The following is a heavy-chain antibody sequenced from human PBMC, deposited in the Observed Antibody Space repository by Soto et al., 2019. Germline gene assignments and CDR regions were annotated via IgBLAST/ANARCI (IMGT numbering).Heavy chain of an antibody. CDR2: MNPKSGGA. CDR1: GYTFTDYY. V-gene: IGHV1-2*02. D-gene: IGHD5-18*01. Sequence: ASVKVSCKTSGYTFTDYYTHWVRQAPGQGLEWMGWMNPKSGGAYFAQKFQGRVTLTRDTSIGTAYIEVNSLTSDDTAVYFCTRENIENSDGLYDAFDIWGQATKVTVSS. CDR3: TRENIENSDGLYDAFDI. J-gene: IGHJ3*02.